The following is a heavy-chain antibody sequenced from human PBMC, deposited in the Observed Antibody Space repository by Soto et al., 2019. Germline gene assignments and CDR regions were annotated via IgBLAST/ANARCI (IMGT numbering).Heavy chain of an antibody. Sequence: TLSLTCTVSGGSISSGGYYWSWIRQHPGKGLEWIGYIYYSGSTYYNPSLKSRVTISVDTSKNQFSLKLSSVTAADTAVYYCARLYYYDSSGYYDLDYWGQGTLVTVSS. J-gene: IGHJ4*02. CDR1: GGSISSGGYY. CDR2: IYYSGST. V-gene: IGHV4-31*03. CDR3: ARLYYYDSSGYYDLDY. D-gene: IGHD3-22*01.